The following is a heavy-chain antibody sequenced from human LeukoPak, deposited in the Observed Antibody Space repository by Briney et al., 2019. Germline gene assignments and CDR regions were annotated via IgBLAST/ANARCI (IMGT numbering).Heavy chain of an antibody. CDR2: IIPIFGTA. V-gene: IGHV1-69*01. CDR1: GGTFNIYA. D-gene: IGHD6-19*01. J-gene: IGHJ5*02. Sequence: SVKVSCKASGGTFNIYAISWVRQAPGQGREWMGGIIPIFGTANYAQKFQGRVTITADESTSTAYMELSSLRSEDTAVYYCARAQWLGYNWFDPWGQGTLVTVSS. CDR3: ARAQWLGYNWFDP.